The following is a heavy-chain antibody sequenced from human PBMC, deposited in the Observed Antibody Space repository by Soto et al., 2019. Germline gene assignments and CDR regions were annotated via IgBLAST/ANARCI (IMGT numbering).Heavy chain of an antibody. Sequence: PSGTLSHTCVVYGRSYRGYYWSWIRKPPGKGLEWIGEINHSGSTNYNPSLKSRVTISVDTSKNQFSLKLSSVTAAETAVYYCARASSFDDIVVVVAATGGAFDIWGQGTMVPVSS. D-gene: IGHD2-15*01. J-gene: IGHJ3*02. CDR3: ARASSFDDIVVVVAATGGAFDI. V-gene: IGHV4-34*01. CDR1: GRSYRGYY. CDR2: INHSGST.